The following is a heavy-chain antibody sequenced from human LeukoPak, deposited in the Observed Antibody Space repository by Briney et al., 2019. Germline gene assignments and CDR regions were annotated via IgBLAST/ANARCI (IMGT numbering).Heavy chain of an antibody. V-gene: IGHV4-39*01. J-gene: IGHJ4*02. CDR2: IYYSGST. CDR3: ARQEGVFCSTTSCLFDY. Sequence: KPSETLSLTCIVSGGSISSSSYYWGWIRQPPGKGLEWIGSIYYSGSTYYNPSLKSRVTISVDTSKNQFSLKLSSVTAADTAVYYCARQEGVFCSTTSCLFDYWGQGTLVTVSS. D-gene: IGHD2-2*01. CDR1: GGSISSSSYY.